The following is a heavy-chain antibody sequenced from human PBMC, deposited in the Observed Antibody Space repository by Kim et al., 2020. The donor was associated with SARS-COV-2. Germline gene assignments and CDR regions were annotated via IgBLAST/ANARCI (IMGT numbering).Heavy chain of an antibody. D-gene: IGHD6-13*01. J-gene: IGHJ6*02. CDR2: IWYDGSNK. CDR1: GFTFSSYG. CDR3: ARDSYSSSSAFPYYYYGMDV. V-gene: IGHV3-33*01. Sequence: GGSLRLSCAASGFTFSSYGMHWVRQAPGKGLEWVAVIWYDGSNKYYADSVKGRFTISRDNSKNTLYLQMNSLRAEDTAVYYCARDSYSSSSAFPYYYYGMDVWGQGTTVTVSS.